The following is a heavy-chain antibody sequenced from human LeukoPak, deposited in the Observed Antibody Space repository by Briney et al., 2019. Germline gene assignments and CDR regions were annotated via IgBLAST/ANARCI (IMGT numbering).Heavy chain of an antibody. CDR1: GFSLSTSGVG. J-gene: IGHJ4*02. V-gene: IGHV2-5*01. CDR3: ARAYCGGGCYSGDFDY. Sequence: SGPTLVKPTQTLTLTCTFSGFSLSTSGVGVAWIRQPPGKALEWLTVIYWNDDKRYSPSLKSRLTITKDTSKSQVVLTMTNMDPVDTGTYYCARAYCGGGCYSGDFDYWGQGTLVTVSS. CDR2: IYWNDDK. D-gene: IGHD2-21*02.